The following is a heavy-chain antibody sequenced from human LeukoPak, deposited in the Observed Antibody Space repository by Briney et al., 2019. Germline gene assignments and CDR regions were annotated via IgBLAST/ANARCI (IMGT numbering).Heavy chain of an antibody. CDR1: GDPISSNSNYK. V-gene: IGHV4-61*01. Sequence: SETLSLTCTVSGDPISSNSNYKWSWIRQPPGKGLEWIGYIYYHGITNYNASLKSRVTFSVDTSKNQFSLKLRSVTAADTAVYYCAREYSGFDYWGQGTLVTVSS. CDR2: IYYHGIT. D-gene: IGHD6-13*01. J-gene: IGHJ4*02. CDR3: AREYSGFDY.